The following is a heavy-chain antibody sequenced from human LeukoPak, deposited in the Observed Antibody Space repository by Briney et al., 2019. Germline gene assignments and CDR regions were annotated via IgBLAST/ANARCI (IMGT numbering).Heavy chain of an antibody. D-gene: IGHD4-17*01. CDR1: GGSINSRSYY. V-gene: IGHV4-39*01. Sequence: SETLSLTCTVSGGSINSRSYYWGWVRQPPGKGLEWIGSVYYGGTTYYNPSLKSRVTISEDTSKNQFSLKLSSVTAADAAVYYCARRATTVTTGYYYYYMDVWGKGTTVTVSS. CDR3: ARRATTVTTGYYYYYMDV. J-gene: IGHJ6*03. CDR2: VYYGGTT.